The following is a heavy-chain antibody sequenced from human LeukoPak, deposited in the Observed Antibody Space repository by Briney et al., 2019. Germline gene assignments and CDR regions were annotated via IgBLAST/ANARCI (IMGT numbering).Heavy chain of an antibody. CDR1: GYTLTELS. Sequence: ASVKVSCKVSGYTLTELSMHWVRQAPGKGLEWMGGFDPEDGETIYAQKFQGRVTMTEDTSTSTAYMELRSLRSDDTAVYYCSGSYSIDAFDIWGQGTMVTVSS. D-gene: IGHD3-10*01. CDR3: SGSYSIDAFDI. V-gene: IGHV1-24*01. CDR2: FDPEDGET. J-gene: IGHJ3*02.